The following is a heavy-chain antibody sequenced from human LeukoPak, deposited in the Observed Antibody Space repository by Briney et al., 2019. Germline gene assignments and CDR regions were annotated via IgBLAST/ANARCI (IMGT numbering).Heavy chain of an antibody. J-gene: IGHJ4*02. CDR2: IKQDGSEK. CDR1: GLTFSRYA. D-gene: IGHD3-3*01. V-gene: IGHV3-7*01. CDR3: ARASPVFWSGYPGDY. Sequence: GGSLRLSCAVSGLTFSRYAMSWVRQAPGKGLEWVANIKQDGSEKYYVDSVKGRFTISRDNAKNSLYLQMNSLRAEDTAVYYCARASPVFWSGYPGDYWGQGTLVTVSS.